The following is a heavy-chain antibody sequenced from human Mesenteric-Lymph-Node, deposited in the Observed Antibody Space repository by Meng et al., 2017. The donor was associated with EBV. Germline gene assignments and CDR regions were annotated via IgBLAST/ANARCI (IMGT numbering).Heavy chain of an antibody. CDR1: GFKFSDYY. V-gene: IGHV3-11*01. D-gene: IGHD3-16*02. CDR2: ISSSGSST. J-gene: IGHJ4*02. CDR3: VRVSWGTFRFFDN. Sequence: QVQLVESGGGLVKPGGSLRLSCEASGFKFSDYYMSWVRQAPGKGLEWVSYISSSGSSTYYADSVKGRFSISRDNAKNSLYLQMNSLRAEDTAVYYCVRVSWGTFRFFDNWGQGTLVTVSS.